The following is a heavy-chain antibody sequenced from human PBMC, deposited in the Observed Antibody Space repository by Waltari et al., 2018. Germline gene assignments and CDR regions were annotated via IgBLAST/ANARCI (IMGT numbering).Heavy chain of an antibody. CDR2: IKSKTDGGTI. D-gene: IGHD2-15*01. V-gene: IGHV3-15*01. Sequence: EVQLVESGGGLVKPGGSLRLSCAASGFTLSNAWMSWVRQAPGKGPEWVGRIKSKTDGGTIDYAAPVKGRYAISTDDSKNTLYLQMNSLKDEDTAVYYCTSSLGYCSGGTCYSRWDFWGQGTLVTVSS. CDR1: GFTLSNAW. J-gene: IGHJ4*02. CDR3: TSSLGYCSGGTCYSRWDF.